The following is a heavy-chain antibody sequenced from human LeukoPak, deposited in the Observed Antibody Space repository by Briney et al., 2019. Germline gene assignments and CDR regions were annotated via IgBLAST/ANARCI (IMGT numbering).Heavy chain of an antibody. Sequence: ALRLSCAASGFTFGDYAMSWVRQAPGKGLERVGFIRSKAYGGTTEYAASVKGRFTISRDDSRSIAYLQMSSLKTEDTAVYYCTRARASYYFDYWGQGTLVTVSS. CDR3: TRARASYYFDY. J-gene: IGHJ4*02. CDR1: GFTFGDYA. D-gene: IGHD3-10*01. CDR2: IRSKAYGGTT. V-gene: IGHV3-49*04.